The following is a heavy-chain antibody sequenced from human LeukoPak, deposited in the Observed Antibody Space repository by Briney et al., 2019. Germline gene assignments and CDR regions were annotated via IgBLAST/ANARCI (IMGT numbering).Heavy chain of an antibody. Sequence: SETLSLTCTVSGGSISRYYWSWIRQPPGKRLEWIGYIYYSGSTSYNPSLKSRVTISVDTSKNQISLKLSSVTAADTAVYYCARDLGVMVRAFDIWGQGTMVTVSS. CDR2: IYYSGST. V-gene: IGHV4-59*01. CDR3: ARDLGVMVRAFDI. CDR1: GGSISRYY. D-gene: IGHD5-18*01. J-gene: IGHJ3*02.